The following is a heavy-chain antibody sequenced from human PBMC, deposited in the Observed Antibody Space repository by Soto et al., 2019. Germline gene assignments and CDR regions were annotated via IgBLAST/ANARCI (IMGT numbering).Heavy chain of an antibody. D-gene: IGHD2-15*01. V-gene: IGHV3-30-3*01. CDR2: ISYDGSNK. CDR3: ARGLLWWEPPGDYFDY. J-gene: IGHJ4*02. CDR1: GFTFSSYA. Sequence: QVQLVESGGGVVQPGRSLRLSCAASGFTFSSYAMHWVRQAPGKGLEWVAVISYDGSNKYYEDSVKGRFTISRDNSKNTLYLQMNSLRAEDTAVYYCARGLLWWEPPGDYFDYWGQGTLVTVSS.